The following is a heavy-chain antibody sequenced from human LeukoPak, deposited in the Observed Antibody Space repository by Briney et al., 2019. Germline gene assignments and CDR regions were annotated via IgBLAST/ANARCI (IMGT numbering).Heavy chain of an antibody. Sequence: GRSLRLSCAASGFTFSSYGMHWVRQAPGKGLEWVAVIWYDGSNKYYADFVKGRFTISRDNSKNTLYLQMNSLRAEDTAVYYCARDSYGMDVWGQGTTVTVSS. CDR3: ARDSYGMDV. V-gene: IGHV3-33*01. CDR2: IWYDGSNK. CDR1: GFTFSSYG. J-gene: IGHJ6*02.